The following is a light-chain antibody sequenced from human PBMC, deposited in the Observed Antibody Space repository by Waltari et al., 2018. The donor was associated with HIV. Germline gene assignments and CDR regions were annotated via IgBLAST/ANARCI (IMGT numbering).Light chain of an antibody. CDR3: QQYGSSPT. J-gene: IGKJ1*01. V-gene: IGKV3-20*01. CDR2: GAS. Sequence: EIVLTQSPGTLSLSPGERATLSCRPSQSVSSSYLAGYQQKPSQAPRLLIYGASSRATGIPDRFSGSGSGTDFTLTISRLEPEDFAVYYCQQYGSSPTFGQGTKVEIK. CDR1: QSVSSSY.